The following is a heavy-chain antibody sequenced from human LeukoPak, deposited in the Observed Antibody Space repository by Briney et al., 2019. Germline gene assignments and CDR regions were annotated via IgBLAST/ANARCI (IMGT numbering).Heavy chain of an antibody. CDR1: GFTFSRYW. J-gene: IGHJ4*02. D-gene: IGHD3-10*01. Sequence: GRSLRLSCAASGFTFSRYWMSWVRQVPGKGLEWVSGISWNSGSIGYADSVKGRFTISRDNAKNSLYLQMNSLRAEDTALYYCAKDFSRFSRVRGVIAYWGQGTLVTVSS. CDR2: ISWNSGSI. V-gene: IGHV3-9*01. CDR3: AKDFSRFSRVRGVIAY.